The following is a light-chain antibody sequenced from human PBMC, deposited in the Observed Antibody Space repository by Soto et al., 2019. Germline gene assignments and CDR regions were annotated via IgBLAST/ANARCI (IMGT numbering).Light chain of an antibody. CDR3: QQYGSSGT. V-gene: IGKV3-20*01. CDR1: QSVSVD. CDR2: GAS. Sequence: EMVMTQSPATLSVSPGEIVTLSCRASQSVSVDLAWYQQRPGQAPRLLIYGASNRATGIPDRFSGSGSGTDFTLTISRLEPEDFAVYYCQQYGSSGTFGQGSKGDIK. J-gene: IGKJ1*01.